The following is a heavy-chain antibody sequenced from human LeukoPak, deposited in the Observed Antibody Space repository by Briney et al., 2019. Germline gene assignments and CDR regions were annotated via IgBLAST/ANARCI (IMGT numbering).Heavy chain of an antibody. D-gene: IGHD4-11*01. Sequence: GGSLRLSCVASGFTFSSYAMSWVRQAPGKGLEWVSVISNSGSTFYADSVQGRFTISRDNSKNTLYLQMNSLSAEDTAVYYCAKNKRASRYSSIDFWGQGTLVTVSS. CDR2: ISNSGST. V-gene: IGHV3-23*01. CDR1: GFTFSSYA. CDR3: AKNKRASRYSSIDF. J-gene: IGHJ4*02.